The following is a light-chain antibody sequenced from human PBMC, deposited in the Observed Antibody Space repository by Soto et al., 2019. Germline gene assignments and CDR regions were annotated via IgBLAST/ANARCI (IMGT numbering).Light chain of an antibody. CDR2: AAS. V-gene: IGKV1-39*01. Sequence: DIQMTQSPSSLSASVGDRVTITCRASQSISTSLNWYQQKSGKAPKLLIYAASSLQSGVPSRFSGSGYGTDFTLTISSLPPEDFATYYCQQSYGDSRTFGQGTKVEVK. CDR3: QQSYGDSRT. CDR1: QSISTS. J-gene: IGKJ1*01.